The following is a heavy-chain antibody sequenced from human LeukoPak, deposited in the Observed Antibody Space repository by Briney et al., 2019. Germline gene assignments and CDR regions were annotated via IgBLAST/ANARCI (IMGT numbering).Heavy chain of an antibody. CDR1: GFTFSSYA. Sequence: TEGSLRLSCAASGFTFSSYAMSWVRQAPGKGLEWVSAISGSGGSTYYADSVKGRSTISRDNSKNTLYLQMNSLRAEDTAVYYCAKDGWYAEYFQHWGQGTLVTVSS. CDR3: AKDGWYAEYFQH. D-gene: IGHD6-19*01. J-gene: IGHJ1*01. V-gene: IGHV3-23*01. CDR2: ISGSGGST.